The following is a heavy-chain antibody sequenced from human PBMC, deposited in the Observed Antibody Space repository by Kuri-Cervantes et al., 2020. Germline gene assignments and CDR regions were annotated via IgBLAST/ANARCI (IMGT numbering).Heavy chain of an antibody. Sequence: KVSCKGSGYTFTDYWIAWVRQMPGKGLEWMGLLYPGDSDSRYSQSFQGQVTISADKSISTAYLQWSSLKASDTAMYYCARGNMVVVVTTTYDAFDIWGPGTMVTVSS. CDR2: LYPGDSDS. CDR3: ARGNMVVVVTTTYDAFDI. CDR1: GYTFTDYW. D-gene: IGHD2-15*01. V-gene: IGHV5-51*01. J-gene: IGHJ3*02.